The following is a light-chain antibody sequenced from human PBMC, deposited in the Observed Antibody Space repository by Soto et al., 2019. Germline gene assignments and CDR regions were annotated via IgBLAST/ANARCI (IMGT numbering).Light chain of an antibody. V-gene: IGLV1-40*01. J-gene: IGLJ1*01. CDR3: QSYDTNLISYV. CDR2: GNN. Sequence: QSVLTQPPSVSGAPGQRVTISCTGSSSNIGAGHDVHWYQQLPGTAPKLLIFGNNNRPSGVPDRFSGSKPGTSASLAITGLQAEDEADYYCQSYDTNLISYVFGTGTKLTVL. CDR1: SSNIGAGHD.